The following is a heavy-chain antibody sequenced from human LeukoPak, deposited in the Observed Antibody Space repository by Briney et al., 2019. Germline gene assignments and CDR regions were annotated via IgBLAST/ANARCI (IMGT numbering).Heavy chain of an antibody. J-gene: IGHJ5*02. Sequence: SETLSLTCTVSGGSISSSSYYWGWIHQPPGKGLEWIGIIYYSGSTYYNPSLKSRLTISVDTSKNQFSLKLSSVTATDTAVYYCARRGYCSSTSCYEYWFDPWGQGTLVTVSS. D-gene: IGHD2-2*01. V-gene: IGHV4-39*01. CDR1: GGSISSSSYY. CDR2: IYYSGST. CDR3: ARRGYCSSTSCYEYWFDP.